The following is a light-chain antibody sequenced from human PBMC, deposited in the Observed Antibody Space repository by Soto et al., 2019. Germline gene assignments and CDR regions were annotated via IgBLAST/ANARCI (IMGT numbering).Light chain of an antibody. V-gene: IGKV3-20*01. CDR2: GAS. Sequence: EIVLTQSPGTLSLSPGERATLSCRASQNVSSSSLTWYQQKPGQAPRVLIYGASSRASGVPDRFTGSGSGTDFTLTISRLGPEDFAVYYCQQYGSSPRTFGQGTKVEIK. CDR1: QNVSSSS. CDR3: QQYGSSPRT. J-gene: IGKJ1*01.